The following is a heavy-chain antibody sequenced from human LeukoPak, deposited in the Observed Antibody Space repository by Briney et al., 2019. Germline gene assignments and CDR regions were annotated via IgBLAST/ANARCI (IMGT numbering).Heavy chain of an antibody. J-gene: IGHJ4*02. CDR1: GFTFSCHW. V-gene: IGHV3-74*01. Sequence: PGGSLRLTCAASGFTFSCHWMHWVRQAPGKGLVWVSRINTEGSSTSYADSVKGRFTISRDNAKNTLYLQMNSLRAEDTAVYYCARESSYSSATVDYWGQGTLVTVSS. D-gene: IGHD6-19*01. CDR2: INTEGSST. CDR3: ARESSYSSATVDY.